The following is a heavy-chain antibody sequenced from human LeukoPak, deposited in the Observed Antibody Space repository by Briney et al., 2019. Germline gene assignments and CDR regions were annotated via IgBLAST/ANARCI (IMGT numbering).Heavy chain of an antibody. CDR1: AHTLTTYV. D-gene: IGHD6-19*01. V-gene: IGHV1-18*01. Sequence: ASVSLSYTPSAHTLTTYVTCREREAPGQGLERMGWISAYNSNTNYAQKLQGSVTMTTATSTSTAYMELRSLRSDDTAVYYCARTAVAGLDFHHWGQGTLVTVSS. J-gene: IGHJ4*02. CDR2: ISAYNSNT. CDR3: ARTAVAGLDFHH.